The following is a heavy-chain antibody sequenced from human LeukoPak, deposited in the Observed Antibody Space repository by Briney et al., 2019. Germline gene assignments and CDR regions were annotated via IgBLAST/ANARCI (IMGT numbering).Heavy chain of an antibody. J-gene: IGHJ4*02. Sequence: PGGSLRLSCAASGFTFSSYGMSWVRQAPGKGLEWVSAISGSGGSTYYADSVKGRFTISRDNAKNSLYVQMNSLRAEDTAVYYCAREASYYDSSGYYYALDSWGQGTLVTVSS. CDR1: GFTFSSYG. V-gene: IGHV3-23*01. CDR3: AREASYYDSSGYYYALDS. D-gene: IGHD3-22*01. CDR2: ISGSGGST.